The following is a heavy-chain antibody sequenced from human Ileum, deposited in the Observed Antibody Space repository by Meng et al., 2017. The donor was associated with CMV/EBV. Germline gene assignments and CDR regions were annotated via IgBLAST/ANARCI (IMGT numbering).Heavy chain of an antibody. J-gene: IGHJ4*02. CDR1: GFTFSSYT. CDR2: ISSSGGYI. Sequence: GVLKISCAASGFTFSSYTMNWVRQAPGKGLDWVASISSSGGYIYYADLVKGRFTISRDYANKSLALQMNSLRVDDTATYHCVRGGAAAEGFDYWGQGTVVTVSS. CDR3: VRGGAAAEGFDY. V-gene: IGHV3-21*01. D-gene: IGHD6-13*01.